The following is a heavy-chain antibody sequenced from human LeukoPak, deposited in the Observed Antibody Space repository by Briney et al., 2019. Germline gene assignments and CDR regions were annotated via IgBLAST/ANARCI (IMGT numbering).Heavy chain of an antibody. CDR2: LYSDDTI. CDR3: ARGAYYFDY. J-gene: IGHJ4*02. Sequence: GGSLRLSCAASGFTVSSDYMSWVRQAPGKGLEWVSVLYSDDTIYYADPVQGRFTISRDNSKNTVYLQMYSLRGEDTAVYYCARGAYYFDYWGQGALVTVSS. V-gene: IGHV3-66*01. CDR1: GFTVSSDY.